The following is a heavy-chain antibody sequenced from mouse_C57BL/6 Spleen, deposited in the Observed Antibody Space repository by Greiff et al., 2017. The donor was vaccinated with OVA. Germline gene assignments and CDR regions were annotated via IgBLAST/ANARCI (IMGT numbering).Heavy chain of an antibody. D-gene: IGHD2-3*01. J-gene: IGHJ4*01. V-gene: IGHV10-1*01. Sequence: VKDRFTISRDDSESMLYLQMNNLKTEDTAMYYCVRWDGYSYYYAMDYWGQGTSVTVSS. CDR3: VRWDGYSYYYAMDY.